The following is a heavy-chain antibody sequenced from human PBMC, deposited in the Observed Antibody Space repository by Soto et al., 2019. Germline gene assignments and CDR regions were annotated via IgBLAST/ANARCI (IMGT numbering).Heavy chain of an antibody. V-gene: IGHV3-33*01. CDR2: IWYDGSKK. Sequence: QVQLVESGGGAVQPGESLRLSCAASGFSFGGVGMHWVRQAPGKGLEWVALIWYDGSKKYYADSVRGRFTISRDNSRKTVYLEMTSLRGDDTAMYYCGRALPGVNDACDMWGQGTTVTVSP. CDR3: GRALPGVNDACDM. D-gene: IGHD3-3*01. CDR1: GFSFGGVG. J-gene: IGHJ3*02.